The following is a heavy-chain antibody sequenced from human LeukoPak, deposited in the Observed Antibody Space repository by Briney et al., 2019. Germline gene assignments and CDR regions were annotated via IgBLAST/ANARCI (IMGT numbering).Heavy chain of an antibody. CDR2: IYYSGST. CDR3: AGGLGGYYDSSGIRLDY. J-gene: IGHJ4*02. CDR1: GGSISSGGYY. Sequence: SETLSLTCTVSGGSISSGGYYWSWIRQHPGKGLEWIGYIYYSGSTYYNPSLKSRVTISVDTSKNQFSLKLSSVTAADTAVYYCAGGLGGYYDSSGIRLDYWGQGTLVTVSS. V-gene: IGHV4-31*03. D-gene: IGHD3-22*01.